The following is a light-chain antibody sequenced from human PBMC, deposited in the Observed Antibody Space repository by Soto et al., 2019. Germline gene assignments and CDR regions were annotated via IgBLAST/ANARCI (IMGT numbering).Light chain of an antibody. V-gene: IGKV1-5*01. CDR2: DAS. J-gene: IGKJ1*01. CDR3: QQYNSYPWT. CDR1: QSISSW. Sequence: DIQMTQSPSTLSASVGDRVTITCRASQSISSWLAWYQQKPGKAPKLLIYDASSLESGVPSRFSGSGSGTESTLTISSLQPDDFATDSCQQYNSYPWTFGQGTKVEIK.